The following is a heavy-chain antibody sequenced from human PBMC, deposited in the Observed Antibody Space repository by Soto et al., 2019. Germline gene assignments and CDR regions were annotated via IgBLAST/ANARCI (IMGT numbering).Heavy chain of an antibody. CDR1: GGTFSSYA. CDR3: ARDPSLWSSGSYLFDY. D-gene: IGHD3-22*01. Sequence: SVKVSCKASGGTFSSYAISWVRQAPGQGLEWMGGIIPIFGTANYAQKFQGRVTITADESTSTAYMELSSLRSEDTAVYYCARDPSLWSSGSYLFDYWGQGTLVTVS. J-gene: IGHJ4*02. V-gene: IGHV1-69*13. CDR2: IIPIFGTA.